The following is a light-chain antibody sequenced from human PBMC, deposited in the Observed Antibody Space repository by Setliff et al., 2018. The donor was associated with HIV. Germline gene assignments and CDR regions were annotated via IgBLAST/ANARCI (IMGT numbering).Light chain of an antibody. J-gene: IGLJ1*01. CDR2: EVT. CDR1: SSDVRSYNL. Sequence: QSVLTQPASVSGSPGQSITVSCTGTSSDVRSYNLVSWYQQHPGKTPKLMIYEVTKRPSGVSDRFSGSKSGNTASLTISGLQAEDEADYYCCSFASASTYVFGSGTKVTVL. CDR3: CSFASASTYV. V-gene: IGLV2-23*02.